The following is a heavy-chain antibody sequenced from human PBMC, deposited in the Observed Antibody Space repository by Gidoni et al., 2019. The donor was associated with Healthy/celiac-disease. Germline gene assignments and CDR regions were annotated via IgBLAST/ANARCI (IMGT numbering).Heavy chain of an antibody. CDR2: IGTAGDT. V-gene: IGHV3-13*01. CDR1: GFTFSSYD. J-gene: IGHJ6*02. CDR3: ARDRTLRIAAAGIAYYYGMDV. Sequence: EVQLVESGGGLVQPGGSLRLSCAASGFTFSSYDMHWVRQATGKGLEWVSAIGTAGDTYYPGSVKGRFTISRENAKNSLYLQMNSLRAGDTAVYYCARDRTLRIAAAGIAYYYGMDVWGQGTTVTVSS. D-gene: IGHD6-13*01.